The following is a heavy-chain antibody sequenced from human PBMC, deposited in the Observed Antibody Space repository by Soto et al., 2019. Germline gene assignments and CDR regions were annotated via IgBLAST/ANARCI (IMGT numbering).Heavy chain of an antibody. Sequence: VASVKVSCKASGGTFSSYAISWVRQAPGQGLEWMGGIIPIFGTANYAQKFQGRVTITADESTSTAYMELSSLRSEDTAVYYCARSLLTGYYFDYWGQGTLVTVSS. V-gene: IGHV1-69*13. CDR3: ARSLLTGYYFDY. CDR2: IIPIFGTA. J-gene: IGHJ4*02. CDR1: GGTFSSYA. D-gene: IGHD3-9*01.